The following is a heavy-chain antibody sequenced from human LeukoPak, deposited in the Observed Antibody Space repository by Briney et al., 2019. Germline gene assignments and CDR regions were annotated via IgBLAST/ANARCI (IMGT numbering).Heavy chain of an antibody. D-gene: IGHD1-1*01. CDR3: ARVGMERPIDYYYMDV. V-gene: IGHV1-2*02. CDR2: INPNSGGT. J-gene: IGHJ6*03. CDR1: GYTFTGYY. Sequence: ASVKVSCKASGYTFTGYYMHWVRQAPGQGLEWMGWINPNSGGTNYAQKFQGRVTMTRDTSISTAYMELSRLRSDDTAVYYCARVGMERPIDYYYMDVWGKGTTVTISS.